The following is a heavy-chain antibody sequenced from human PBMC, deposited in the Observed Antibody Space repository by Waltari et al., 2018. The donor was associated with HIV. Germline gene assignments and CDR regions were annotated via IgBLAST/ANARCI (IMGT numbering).Heavy chain of an antibody. V-gene: IGHV3-23*01. CDR3: VRFSFPIGIYGTAPLADS. Sequence: QLFESGGGVVRPVGSVSISGTDHGFALLHNCLGLLRQQPQEGLEWVAAVDGGGEGAFYADSVTGRFRVSRYNSRNSVFLHMTSLIFADTALYYCVRFSFPIGIYGTAPLADSWGPGTLVSVSS. J-gene: IGHJ5*01. D-gene: IGHD1-1*01. CDR2: VDGGGEGA. CDR1: GFALLHNC.